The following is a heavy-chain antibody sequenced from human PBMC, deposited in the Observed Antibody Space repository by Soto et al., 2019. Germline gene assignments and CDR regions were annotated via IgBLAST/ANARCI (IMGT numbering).Heavy chain of an antibody. J-gene: IGHJ4*02. CDR2: MWYHGRDL. D-gene: IGHD3-16*01. CDR3: ARDQGGQSGNFIFDT. CDR1: GFSFSDYV. Sequence: PGGSLRLSCAASGFSFSDYVMHWVRQAPGKGLDWVAVMWYHGRDLFYADSVKGRFTISRDNSKNTLYLQMNSLRAEDTAVYYCARDQGGQSGNFIFDTGGQGTLVTVSS. V-gene: IGHV3-33*01.